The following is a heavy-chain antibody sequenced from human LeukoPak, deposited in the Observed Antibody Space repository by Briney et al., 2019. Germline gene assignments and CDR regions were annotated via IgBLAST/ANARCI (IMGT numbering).Heavy chain of an antibody. Sequence: GGSLRLSCAASGFTVSRHGMHWVRQAPGKGLEWMAFILYDGSKKYYADSVKGRFTISRDNSKTTLFLQMDSLRTEDTAVYYCAKDFSTSWASFDYWGQGTLVTVSS. CDR3: AKDFSTSWASFDY. CDR2: ILYDGSKK. J-gene: IGHJ4*02. V-gene: IGHV3-30*18. D-gene: IGHD6-13*01. CDR1: GFTVSRHG.